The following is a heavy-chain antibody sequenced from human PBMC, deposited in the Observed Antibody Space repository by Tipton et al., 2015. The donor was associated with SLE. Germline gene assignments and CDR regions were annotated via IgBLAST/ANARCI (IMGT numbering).Heavy chain of an antibody. V-gene: IGHV3-74*01. CDR2: INSDGSST. CDR1: GLTFSSYW. D-gene: IGHD3-10*01. Sequence: GSLRLSCAASGLTFSSYWMHWVRQAPGKGLVWVSGINSDGSSTSYADSVKGRFTISRDNAKNTGYLQMNSLRAEDTAVYYCAKVPEGQGVRYWGQGTLVTVSS. CDR3: AKVPEGQGVRY. J-gene: IGHJ4*02.